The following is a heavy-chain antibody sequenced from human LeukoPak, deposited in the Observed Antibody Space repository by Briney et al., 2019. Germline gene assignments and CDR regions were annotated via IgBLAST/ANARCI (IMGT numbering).Heavy chain of an antibody. Sequence: TGGSLRLSCAASGFTFSSYWMSWVRQAPGKGLEWVANIKQDGSEKYYVDSVKGRFTISRDNAKNSLYLQMNSLRAEDTAVYYCAREGGYGSGFLAYWGQGALVTVSS. D-gene: IGHD3-10*01. CDR2: IKQDGSEK. J-gene: IGHJ4*02. V-gene: IGHV3-7*01. CDR1: GFTFSSYW. CDR3: AREGGYGSGFLAY.